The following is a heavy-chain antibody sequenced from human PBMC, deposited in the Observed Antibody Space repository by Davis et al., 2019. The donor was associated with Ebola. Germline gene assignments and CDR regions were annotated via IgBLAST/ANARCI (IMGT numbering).Heavy chain of an antibody. Sequence: AASVKVSCKASGYTFTSYDINWVRQATGQGLEWMGWMNPNSGNTGYAQKFQGRVTMTRDTSTSTVYMELSSLRSEDTAVYYCARALLWEYGMDVWGQGTTVTVSS. CDR3: ARALLWEYGMDV. CDR2: MNPNSGNT. V-gene: IGHV1-8*01. J-gene: IGHJ6*02. CDR1: GYTFTSYD. D-gene: IGHD1-26*01.